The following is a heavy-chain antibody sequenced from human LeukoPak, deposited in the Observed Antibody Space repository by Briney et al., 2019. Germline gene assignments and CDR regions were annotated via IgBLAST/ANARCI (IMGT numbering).Heavy chain of an antibody. CDR3: ARSQGPYDSSGYYYVPY. CDR1: GFTPSIYT. V-gene: IGHV3-30-3*01. J-gene: IGHJ4*02. CDR2: ISYDGSNK. D-gene: IGHD3-22*01. Sequence: RRSLRLSSAAPGFTPSIYTMHTVRQAPRKRLEWVADISYDGSNKYYADSVKGPFTTSRDNSQNPLYLQMNSLRAEDTAVYYCARSQGPYDSSGYYYVPYWGQGTLVTVSS.